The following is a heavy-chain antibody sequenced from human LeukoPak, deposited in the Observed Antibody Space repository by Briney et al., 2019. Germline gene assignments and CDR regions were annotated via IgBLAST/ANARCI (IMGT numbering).Heavy chain of an antibody. Sequence: ASVKVSCKASGYTFTSYDINWVRQATGQGLEWMGWMNPNSGNTGYAQKFQGRVTMTRNTSISTAYMELSSLRSEDTAVYYCTRQPVGSYYLLDPWGQGTLVTVSS. J-gene: IGHJ5*02. CDR1: GYTFTSYD. CDR3: TRQPVGSYYLLDP. CDR2: MNPNSGNT. V-gene: IGHV1-8*01. D-gene: IGHD1-26*01.